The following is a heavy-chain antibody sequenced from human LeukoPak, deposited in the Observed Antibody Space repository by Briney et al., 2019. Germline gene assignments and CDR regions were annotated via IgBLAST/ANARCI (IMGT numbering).Heavy chain of an antibody. D-gene: IGHD4-17*01. J-gene: IGHJ4*02. V-gene: IGHV1-69*06. CDR1: GGTFSNYA. Sequence: ASVTVSCKASGGTFSNYAIRWVRQAPGQGLEWMGGIIPIFGTANYAQKFQGRVTITADKSTSTAYMALSSLRSEDTAVYYCARATYGDYVFDYWGQGTLVTVSS. CDR3: ARATYGDYVFDY. CDR2: IIPIFGTA.